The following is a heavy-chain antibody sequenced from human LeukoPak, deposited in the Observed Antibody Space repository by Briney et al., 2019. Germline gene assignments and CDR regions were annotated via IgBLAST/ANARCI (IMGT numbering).Heavy chain of an antibody. CDR3: ARDPVYDYVWGSYRYAYYYYYGMDV. CDR2: VIPIFGTA. Sequence: ASVKVSCKASGGTFSSYAISWVRQAPGQGLEWMGGVIPIFGTANYAQKFQGRVTITADESTSTAYMELSSLRSEDTAVYYCARDPVYDYVWGSYRYAYYYYYGMDVWGQGTTVTVSS. V-gene: IGHV1-69*13. J-gene: IGHJ6*02. CDR1: GGTFSSYA. D-gene: IGHD3-16*02.